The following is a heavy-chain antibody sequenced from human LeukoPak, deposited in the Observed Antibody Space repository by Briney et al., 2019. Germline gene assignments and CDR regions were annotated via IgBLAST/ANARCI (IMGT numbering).Heavy chain of an antibody. CDR2: INPNTGDP. Sequence: ASVKVSCKASVYSFTAYYIHWVRQAPGQGLEWMGWINPNTGDPNYAQKFQGRVTMTRDTSISTVYMELSRLKSDDTAVYYCAKDKDWGQGTLVTVSS. J-gene: IGHJ4*02. CDR1: VYSFTAYY. CDR3: AKDKD. V-gene: IGHV1-2*02.